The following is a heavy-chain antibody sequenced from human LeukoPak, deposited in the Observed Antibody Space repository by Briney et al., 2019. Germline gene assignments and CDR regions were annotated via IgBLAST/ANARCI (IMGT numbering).Heavy chain of an antibody. CDR3: ARAGYSSGCIDY. CDR1: GFTFSSYA. V-gene: IGHV3-30-3*01. D-gene: IGHD6-19*01. J-gene: IGHJ4*02. Sequence: PGGSLRPSCAASGFTFSSYAMHWVRQAPGKGLEWVAVISYDGSNKYYADSVKGRFTISRDNSKNTLYLQMNSLRAEDTAVYYCARAGYSSGCIDYWGQGTLVTVSS. CDR2: ISYDGSNK.